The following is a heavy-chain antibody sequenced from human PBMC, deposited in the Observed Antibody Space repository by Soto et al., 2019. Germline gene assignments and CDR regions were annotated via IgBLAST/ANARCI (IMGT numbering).Heavy chain of an antibody. CDR3: ARDNLAGLLTNWFDP. V-gene: IGHV1-2*04. CDR2: INTNSGGT. Sequence: GASVKVSCKASGYTFTGYYMHWVRQAPGQGLEWMGWINTNSGGTNYAQKFQGWVTMTRDTSISTAYMELSRLRSDDTAVYYCARDNLAGLLTNWFDPWGEGTLVTVSS. J-gene: IGHJ5*02. D-gene: IGHD2-21*02. CDR1: GYTFTGYY.